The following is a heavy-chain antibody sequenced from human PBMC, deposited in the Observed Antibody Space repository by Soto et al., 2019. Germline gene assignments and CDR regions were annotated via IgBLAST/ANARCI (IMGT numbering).Heavy chain of an antibody. CDR2: IYHSGST. V-gene: IGHV4-38-2*01. Sequence: SETLSLTCAVSGYSISSGDYWGWIRQPPGKGLEWIGSIYHSGSTYYNPSLKSRVTISVDTSKNQFSLKLSSVTAADTAVYYCARQGYEGSWFDPWGQGTLVTVSS. D-gene: IGHD3-10*01. CDR1: GYSISSGDY. CDR3: ARQGYEGSWFDP. J-gene: IGHJ5*02.